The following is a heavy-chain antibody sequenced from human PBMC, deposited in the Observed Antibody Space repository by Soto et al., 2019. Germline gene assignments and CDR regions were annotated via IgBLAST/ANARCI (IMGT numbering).Heavy chain of an antibody. Sequence: QVQLVQSGAELKKTGSSVTVSCRASGDTFSSYAVNWVRQAPGRGLEWMGRIITALGTTDYAQNFKGRVTITAEKATKTVYMGLSSLRSDDTAVYYCARRRYCGYDCYHKHYYGMDVWGQGTTVTVAS. CDR1: GDTFSSYA. J-gene: IGHJ6*02. CDR3: ARRRYCGYDCYHKHYYGMDV. V-gene: IGHV1-69*08. D-gene: IGHD2-21*01. CDR2: IITALGTT.